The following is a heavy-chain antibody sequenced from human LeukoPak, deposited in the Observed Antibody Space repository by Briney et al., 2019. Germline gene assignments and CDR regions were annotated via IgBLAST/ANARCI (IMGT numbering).Heavy chain of an antibody. CDR1: GFTFSNYW. CDR2: IREDGSEK. J-gene: IGHJ4*02. D-gene: IGHD3-16*02. Sequence: GGSLRRSCATSGFTFSNYWMTWVRQAPGKGLEWVASIREDGSEKDYVDSVKGRFTISRDNAKNSLYLQMNSLRAEDTAVYYCARSYDYIWGTYRPFYYFDYWGQGTMVTVSS. V-gene: IGHV3-7*01. CDR3: ARSYDYIWGTYRPFYYFDY.